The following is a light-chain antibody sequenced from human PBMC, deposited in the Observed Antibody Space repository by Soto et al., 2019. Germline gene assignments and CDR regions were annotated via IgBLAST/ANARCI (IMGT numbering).Light chain of an antibody. Sequence: DIQMTQSPSTLSASVGDRVTITCRASQSSSGWLALYQQNPGKAPKLLIYKASTLESGVPSRFSGIRSRTEFHLDIGSLQPDDFATYYCPQYHKYGSWTFGQGTKVEIK. J-gene: IGKJ1*01. CDR2: KAS. CDR3: PQYHKYGSWT. V-gene: IGKV1-5*03. CDR1: QSSSGW.